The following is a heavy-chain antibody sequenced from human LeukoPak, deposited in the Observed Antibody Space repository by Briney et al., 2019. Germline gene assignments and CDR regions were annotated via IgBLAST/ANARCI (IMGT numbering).Heavy chain of an antibody. CDR1: GFTFSSYG. CDR2: IWYDGSNK. D-gene: IGHD3-9*01. Sequence: PGRSLRLSCAASGFTFSSYGMHWVRQAPGKGLEWVAVIWYDGSNKYYADSVKGRFTISRDNSKNTLYLQTNSLRAEDTAVYCCARGQVDWADAFDIWGQGTMVTVSS. CDR3: ARGQVDWADAFDI. V-gene: IGHV3-33*01. J-gene: IGHJ3*02.